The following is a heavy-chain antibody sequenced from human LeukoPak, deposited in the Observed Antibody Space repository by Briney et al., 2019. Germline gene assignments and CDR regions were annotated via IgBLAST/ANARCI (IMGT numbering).Heavy chain of an antibody. V-gene: IGHV3-7*01. J-gene: IGHJ4*02. CDR2: IEEDGSEK. CDR1: GFTFSSYW. CDR3: ASLYCSSTSCPQGIDY. D-gene: IGHD2-2*01. Sequence: GGSLRLSCAASGFTFSSYWMSWVRQAPGKGLEWVANIEEDGSEKYYADSVKGRFTISRDNSKNTLYLQMNSLRAEDTAVYYCASLYCSSTSCPQGIDYWGQGTLVTVSS.